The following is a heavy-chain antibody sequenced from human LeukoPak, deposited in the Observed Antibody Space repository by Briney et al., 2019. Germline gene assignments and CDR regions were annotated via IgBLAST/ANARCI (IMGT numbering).Heavy chain of an antibody. V-gene: IGHV3-23*01. CDR2: ISGSGDST. D-gene: IGHD6-13*01. CDR3: AKERSLSVAAVSNY. Sequence: PGGSLRLSCAASGFTFSSYAMSWVREAPGKGLEWVSSISGSGDSTYYADSVKGRFTISRDNSKNTLYLQMNSLRAEDTAVYYCAKERSLSVAAVSNYWGQGTLVTVSS. CDR1: GFTFSSYA. J-gene: IGHJ4*02.